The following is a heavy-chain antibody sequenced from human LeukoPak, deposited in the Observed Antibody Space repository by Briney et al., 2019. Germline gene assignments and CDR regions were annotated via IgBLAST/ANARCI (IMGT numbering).Heavy chain of an antibody. CDR1: SYTFTNYG. D-gene: IGHD6-19*01. V-gene: IGHV1-18*01. J-gene: IGHJ6*02. Sequence: ASVKVSCTASSYTFTNYGITWVRQAPGQGLEWMGWISAYNGNTNYAQKLRGRVTMTTDTSTSTAYMELRSLRSDDTAVYYCARDRQTVAAPGYYYGMNVWGQGTTVTVSS. CDR2: ISAYNGNT. CDR3: ARDRQTVAAPGYYYGMNV.